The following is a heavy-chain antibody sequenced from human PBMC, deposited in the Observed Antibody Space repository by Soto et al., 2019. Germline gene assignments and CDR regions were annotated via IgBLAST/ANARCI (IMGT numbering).Heavy chain of an antibody. CDR2: ISAYNGNT. CDR1: GYTFTSYG. V-gene: IGHV1-18*01. CDR3: ARSGRCGYYLEF. D-gene: IGHD3-22*01. Sequence: QVQLVQSGAEVKEPGASVKVSCKASGYTFTSYGLNWVRQAPGQGLEWMGWISAYNGNTNYAQKFQGRVTMTTDTPTSQTHRELGGLRSDDPAGYFCARSGRCGYYLEFWGQGTLVTVSA. J-gene: IGHJ4*02.